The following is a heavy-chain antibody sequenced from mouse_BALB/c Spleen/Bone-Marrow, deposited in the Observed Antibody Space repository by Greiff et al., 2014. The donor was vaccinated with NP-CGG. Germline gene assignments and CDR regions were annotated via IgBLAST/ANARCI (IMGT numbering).Heavy chain of an antibody. Sequence: EVQLQQSGPELVKPGASVKISCKASGYTFTDYNMHWVKQSHGKSLEWIGYIYPYNGGTGYNQKFKSKATLTVDNSSSTAYMELRSLAYEDSAVYYSARYGRSPYYAIDYWGQGTSVTVSS. J-gene: IGHJ4*01. CDR3: ARYGRSPYYAIDY. D-gene: IGHD1-1*01. CDR1: GYTFTDYN. V-gene: IGHV1S29*02. CDR2: IYPYNGGT.